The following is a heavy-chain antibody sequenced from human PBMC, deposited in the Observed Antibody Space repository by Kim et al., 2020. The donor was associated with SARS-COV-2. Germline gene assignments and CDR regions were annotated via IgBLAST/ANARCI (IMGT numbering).Heavy chain of an antibody. D-gene: IGHD3-16*01. J-gene: IGHJ6*02. CDR3: ARDLGGDPGVGSYYGMDV. V-gene: IGHV3-21*01. CDR2: ISSSSSYI. CDR1: GFTFSSYS. Sequence: GGSLRLSCAASGFTFSSYSMNWVRQAPGKGLEWVSSISSSSSYIYYADSVKGRFTISRDNAKNSLYLQMNSLRAEDTAVYYCARDLGGDPGVGSYYGMDVWGQGTTVTVSS.